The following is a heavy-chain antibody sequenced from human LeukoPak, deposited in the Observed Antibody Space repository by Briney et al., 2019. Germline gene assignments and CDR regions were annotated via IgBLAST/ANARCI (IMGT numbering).Heavy chain of an antibody. CDR2: IIPIFGTA. J-gene: IGHJ4*02. Sequence: SVKVSCKASGGTFSSYAISWVRQAPGQGLEWMGGIIPIFGTANYAQKFQGRVTITTDESTSTAYMELSSLRSEDTAMYYCARRGDYDSSGYYYGFDYWGQGTLVTVSS. V-gene: IGHV1-69*05. CDR3: ARRGDYDSSGYYYGFDY. CDR1: GGTFSSYA. D-gene: IGHD3-22*01.